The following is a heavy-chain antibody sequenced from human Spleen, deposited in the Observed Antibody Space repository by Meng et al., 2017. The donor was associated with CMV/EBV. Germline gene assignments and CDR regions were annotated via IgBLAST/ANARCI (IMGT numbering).Heavy chain of an antibody. J-gene: IGHJ4*02. D-gene: IGHD5-12*01. Sequence: ASVKVSCKTSGYSFGSYDINWVRQATGEGLEWMGWVNADSGNRGYAQKFKGRVTMTTSSSMNIAYMELSSLRSEDTAVYYCARGSGGDYWGQGTLVTVSS. CDR3: ARGSGGDY. CDR1: GYSFGSYD. V-gene: IGHV1-8*02. CDR2: VNADSGNR.